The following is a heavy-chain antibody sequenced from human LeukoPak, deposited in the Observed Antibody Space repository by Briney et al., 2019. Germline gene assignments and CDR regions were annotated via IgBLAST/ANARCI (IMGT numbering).Heavy chain of an antibody. D-gene: IGHD1-26*01. V-gene: IGHV4-34*01. CDR3: ARTTRGGSYYYY. J-gene: IGHJ4*02. CDR1: GGXFSGYY. Sequence: SETLSLTCAVYGGXFSGYYWSWIRQPPGKGLQWIGEINHSGSTNYNPSLKSRVTISVDTSKNQFSLKLSSVTAADTAVYYCARTTRGGSYYYYWGQGTLVTVSS. CDR2: INHSGST.